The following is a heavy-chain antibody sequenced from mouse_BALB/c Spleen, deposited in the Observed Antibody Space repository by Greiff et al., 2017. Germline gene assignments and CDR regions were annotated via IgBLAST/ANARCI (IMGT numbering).Heavy chain of an antibody. CDR3: ARDQAYYAMDY. CDR2: IWGDGST. J-gene: IGHJ4*01. V-gene: IGHV2-6-7*01. CDR1: GFSLTGYG. D-gene: IGHD3-2*02. Sequence: QVQLQQSGPGLVAPSQSLSITCTVSGFSLTGYGVNWVRQPPGKGLEWLGMIWGDGSTDYNSALKSRLSISKDNSKSQVFLKMNSLQTDDTAGYYCARDQAYYAMDYWGQGTSVTVSS.